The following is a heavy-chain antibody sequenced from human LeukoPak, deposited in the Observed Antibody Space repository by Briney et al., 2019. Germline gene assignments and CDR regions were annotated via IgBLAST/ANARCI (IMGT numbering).Heavy chain of an antibody. J-gene: IGHJ4*02. CDR1: GVTFSDYV. Sequence: GGSLSLSCAASGVTFSDYVMGWVRQAPGKGLEWVAGISGSGDRTHYADSVKGRFTISRDNSKSTLFLQMNSLRVEDTAVYYCAKDSSLVRGDYDYFDYWGQGTLVTVSS. CDR2: ISGSGDRT. D-gene: IGHD3-10*01. V-gene: IGHV3-23*01. CDR3: AKDSSLVRGDYDYFDY.